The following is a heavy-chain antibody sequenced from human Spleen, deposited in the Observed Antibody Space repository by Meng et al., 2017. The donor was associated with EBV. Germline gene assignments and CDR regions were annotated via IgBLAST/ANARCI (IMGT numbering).Heavy chain of an antibody. J-gene: IGHJ4*02. Sequence: QVQLGQSGAEVKKPGASVKVSCKTSGYTFTNYAITWVRQAPGQGLEWMGWISTYNGNTNYAQNLQGRVTMTIDTSTSTAYMELRSLRSDDTAIYYCASGLTGDTLTTILDYWGQGTLVTVSS. CDR2: ISTYNGNT. D-gene: IGHD2-21*02. V-gene: IGHV1-18*01. CDR3: ASGLTGDTLTTILDY. CDR1: GYTFTNYA.